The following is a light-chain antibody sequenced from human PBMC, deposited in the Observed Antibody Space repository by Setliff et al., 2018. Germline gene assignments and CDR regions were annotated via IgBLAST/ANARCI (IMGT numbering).Light chain of an antibody. CDR1: SSDVGAYNF. CDR2: NVN. Sequence: QSALTQPASVSGSPGQSITISCTGTSSDVGAYNFVSWYQQHPGKAPKLIIYNVNKRPSGVPDRFSASRSGDTASLTISGLQAEDESDYYCCSYAGNSYVFGTGTKVTVL. CDR3: CSYAGNSYV. J-gene: IGLJ1*01. V-gene: IGLV2-11*01.